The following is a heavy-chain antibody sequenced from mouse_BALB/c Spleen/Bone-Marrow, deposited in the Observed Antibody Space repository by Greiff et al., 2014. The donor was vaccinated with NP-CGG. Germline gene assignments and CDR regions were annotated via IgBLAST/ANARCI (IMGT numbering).Heavy chain of an antibody. CDR3: ARDGNFAMDY. CDR2: INDGGSYT. CDR1: GFTFSDYY. D-gene: IGHD2-1*01. V-gene: IGHV5-4*02. Sequence: EVQLVESGGGLVKPGGSLKLSCAVSGFTFSDYYMYWVRQNPEKRLEWVATINDGGSYTYYPDSVKGRFTIPRDNAKNNLYLQMSSLKSEDTAMYYCARDGNFAMDYWGQGTSVTVSS. J-gene: IGHJ4*01.